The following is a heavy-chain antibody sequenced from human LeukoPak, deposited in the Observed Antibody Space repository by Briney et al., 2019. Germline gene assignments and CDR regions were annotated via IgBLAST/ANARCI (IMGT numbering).Heavy chain of an antibody. J-gene: IGHJ4*02. V-gene: IGHV1-69*13. D-gene: IGHD2-2*02. CDR1: GGDFSENA. CDR3: AREYRY. Sequence: SVKVSCKTFGGDFSENAITWVRQAPGQGLEWVGGIIPFFSIPNYAQKFQGRVTITADDSTSTAYMEISNLSSEGTAVYYCAREYRYWGQGTLVTISS. CDR2: IIPFFSIP.